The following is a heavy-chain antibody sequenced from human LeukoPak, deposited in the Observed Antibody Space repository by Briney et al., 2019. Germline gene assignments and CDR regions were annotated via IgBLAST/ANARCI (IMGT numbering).Heavy chain of an antibody. J-gene: IGHJ4*02. Sequence: GGSLRLSCAASGFTFSSYSMNWVRQAPGKGLEWVSSISSSSSYIYYADSVKGRFTISRDNSKNTLYLQMNSLRAEDTAVYYCARDLGTTVTTNSFDYWGQGTLVTVSS. V-gene: IGHV3-21*01. D-gene: IGHD4-11*01. CDR3: ARDLGTTVTTNSFDY. CDR1: GFTFSSYS. CDR2: ISSSSSYI.